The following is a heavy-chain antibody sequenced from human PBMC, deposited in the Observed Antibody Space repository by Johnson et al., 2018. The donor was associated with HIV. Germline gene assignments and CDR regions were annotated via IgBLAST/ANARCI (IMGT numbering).Heavy chain of an antibody. CDR3: AKDIRGGVKGAFDI. V-gene: IGHV3-30*02. Sequence: QVQLVESGGGVVQPGGSLRLSCAASGFTFSSYGMHWVRQAPGKGLEWVAFIRYDGSNKYYADSVQGRFTISRDNSKNTLYLQMNSLRAEDTAVYYCAKDIRGGVKGAFDIWGQGTMVTVSS. CDR1: GFTFSSYG. J-gene: IGHJ3*02. CDR2: IRYDGSNK. D-gene: IGHD3-16*01.